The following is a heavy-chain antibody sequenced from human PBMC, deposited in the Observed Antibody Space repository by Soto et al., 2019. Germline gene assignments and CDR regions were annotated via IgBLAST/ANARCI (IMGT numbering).Heavy chain of an antibody. Sequence: GASVKVSCKASGGTFSSYTISWVRQAPGQGLEWMGRIIPILGIANYAQKFQGRVTITADKSTSTAYMELSSLRSEDTAVYYCARDNYYDSSGYGYWGQGTLVTVSS. J-gene: IGHJ4*02. CDR3: ARDNYYDSSGYGY. D-gene: IGHD3-22*01. CDR2: IIPILGIA. CDR1: GGTFSSYT. V-gene: IGHV1-69*02.